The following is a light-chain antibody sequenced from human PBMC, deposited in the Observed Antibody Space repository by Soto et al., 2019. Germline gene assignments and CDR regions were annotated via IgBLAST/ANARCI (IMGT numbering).Light chain of an antibody. J-gene: IGKJ5*01. Sequence: EIVLTQSPGTLSLSPGERATLSCRASQSVSNNYLAWYQQKPGQAPRLLIYGASSRATGIPDRFSGGGSGTDFTLSISKVEPEDFAVYYCQQYGRPPRATFGQGTRLEIK. CDR2: GAS. CDR3: QQYGRPPRAT. CDR1: QSVSNNY. V-gene: IGKV3-20*01.